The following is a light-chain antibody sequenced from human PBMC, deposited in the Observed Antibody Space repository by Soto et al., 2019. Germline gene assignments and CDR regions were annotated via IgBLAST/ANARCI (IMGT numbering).Light chain of an antibody. CDR2: YDD. Sequence: QSVLTQPPSVSEAPRQRVTISCSGSSSNIGNNAVNWYQQLPGKAPKLLIYYDDLLPSGVSDRFSGSKSGTSASLAISALQSEDEADYYCAAWDDSLNGPVFGGGTKLTVL. V-gene: IGLV1-36*01. J-gene: IGLJ3*02. CDR1: SSNIGNNA. CDR3: AAWDDSLNGPV.